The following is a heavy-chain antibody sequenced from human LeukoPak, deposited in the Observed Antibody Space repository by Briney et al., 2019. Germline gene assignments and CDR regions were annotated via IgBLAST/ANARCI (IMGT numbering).Heavy chain of an antibody. D-gene: IGHD3-22*01. CDR2: IYYSGST. CDR3: ARQGSGYYWGKYYFDY. CDR1: GGSISSSSYY. Sequence: SETLSLTCTVSGGSISSSSYYWGWSRQPPGKGLEWIGSIYYSGSTYYNPSLKSRVTISVDTSKNQFSLKLSSVTAADTAVYYCARQGSGYYWGKYYFDYWGQGTLVTVSS. J-gene: IGHJ4*02. V-gene: IGHV4-39*01.